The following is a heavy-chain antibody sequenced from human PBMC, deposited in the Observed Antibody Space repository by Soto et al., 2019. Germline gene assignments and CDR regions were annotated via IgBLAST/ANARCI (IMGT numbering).Heavy chain of an antibody. Sequence: GASVKVSCKASGYSFTSYGISWVRQAPGQGLEWMGWISAYNGNKKYAQKLQGRVTMTTDTSTSTAYMELRSLRSDDTAVYYCARDLGQQLVDYWGQGTLVTVSP. CDR3: ARDLGQQLVDY. CDR1: GYSFTSYG. CDR2: ISAYNGNK. D-gene: IGHD6-13*01. J-gene: IGHJ4*02. V-gene: IGHV1-18*01.